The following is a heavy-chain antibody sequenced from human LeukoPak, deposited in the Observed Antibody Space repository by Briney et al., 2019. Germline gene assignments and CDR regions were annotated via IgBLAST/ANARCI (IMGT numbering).Heavy chain of an antibody. CDR2: ISYDGSNK. CDR3: VRDGNDGLNDWEY. CDR1: GFTFSSYG. V-gene: IGHV3-30*03. D-gene: IGHD1-1*01. J-gene: IGHJ1*01. Sequence: PGRSLRLSCAASGFTFSSYGMHWVRQAPGKGLEWVAVISYDGSNKYYADSVKGRFTISRDNSKNTLYLQMNSLGAEDTAVYYCVRDGNDGLNDWEYWGQGALVTVSS.